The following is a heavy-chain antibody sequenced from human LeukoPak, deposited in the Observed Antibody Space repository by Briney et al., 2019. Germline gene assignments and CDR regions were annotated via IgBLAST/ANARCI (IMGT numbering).Heavy chain of an antibody. CDR2: INHSGST. J-gene: IGHJ4*02. D-gene: IGHD6-19*01. CDR1: DGSFSGYF. Sequence: PSETLSLTCAVYDGSFSGYFWSWIRQPPGQGLEWIGEINHSGSTNYNPSLKSRVNISVDTSKNQFSLTLSSVTAAATAMYYCARQWVRLGFDYWGQGTLVTVSS. V-gene: IGHV4-34*01. CDR3: ARQWVRLGFDY.